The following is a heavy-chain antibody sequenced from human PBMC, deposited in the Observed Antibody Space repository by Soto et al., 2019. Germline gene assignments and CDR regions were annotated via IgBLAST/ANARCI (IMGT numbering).Heavy chain of an antibody. CDR2: SGSGGNT. D-gene: IGHD3-3*01. Sequence: GGSLILSCTASGFAVRHNYVTWVRQAPGKGLEWVSLSGSGGNTYYADSVKGRFTISRDNSKNTLYLQMNSLRAEDTAVYYCAKNQITIFGVVAKGSYYYYYMDVWGKGTTVTVSS. CDR3: AKNQITIFGVVAKGSYYYYYMDV. V-gene: IGHV3-53*01. J-gene: IGHJ6*03. CDR1: GFAVRHNY.